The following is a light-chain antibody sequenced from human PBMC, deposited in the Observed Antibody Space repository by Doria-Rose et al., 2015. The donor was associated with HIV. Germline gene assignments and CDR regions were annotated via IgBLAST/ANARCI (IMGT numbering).Light chain of an antibody. CDR3: QQYYSTPYT. J-gene: IGKJ2*01. CDR2: WAS. Sequence: DSLAVSLGERATINCKSSQSILYNSNSKNYLAWYQQKPGQPPKLLIYWASTRESGVPDRFSGSGSGTDFTLTISSLQAEDVAVYYCQQYYSTPYTFGQGTKLEIK. CDR1: QSILYNSNSKNY. V-gene: IGKV4-1*01.